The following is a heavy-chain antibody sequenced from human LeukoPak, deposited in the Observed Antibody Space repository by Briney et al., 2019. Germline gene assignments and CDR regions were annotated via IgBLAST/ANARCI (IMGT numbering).Heavy chain of an antibody. D-gene: IGHD5-18*01. CDR2: INHSGST. CDR3: ARASFGYSFDN. V-gene: IGHV4-34*01. J-gene: IGHJ4*02. CDR1: GGSFSGYY. Sequence: TPSETLSLTCAVYGGSFSGYYWSWIRQPPGKGLEWIGEINHSGSTNYNPSLKSRVTISVDTSKNQFSLKLSSVTAADTAVYYCARASFGYSFDNGGQEPLVTVSS.